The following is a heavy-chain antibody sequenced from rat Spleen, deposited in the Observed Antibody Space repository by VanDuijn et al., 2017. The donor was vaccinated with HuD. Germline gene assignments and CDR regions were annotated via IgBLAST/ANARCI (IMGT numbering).Heavy chain of an antibody. CDR3: AKGGLDA. J-gene: IGHJ4*01. V-gene: IGHV5-25*01. D-gene: IGHD4-4*01. CDR1: GFIFSNYD. Sequence: EVQLVESGGGLVQPGRSLKLSCAASGFIFSNYDMAWVRQAPTKGLEWVASISPSGGGTYYRDSVKGRFTISRDYAKSTLYLQMNSLRSEDTATYYCAKGGLDAWGQGASVTVSS. CDR2: ISPSGGGT.